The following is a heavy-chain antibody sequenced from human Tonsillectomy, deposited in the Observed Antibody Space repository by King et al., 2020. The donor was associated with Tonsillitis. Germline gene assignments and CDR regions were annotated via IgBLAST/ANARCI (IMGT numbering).Heavy chain of an antibody. CDR3: ARSTFGMDV. CDR1: GFTFSSYS. V-gene: IGHV3-48*01. Sequence: VQLVESGGGLVQPVGSLRLSCAASGFTFSSYSMNWVRQAPGKGLEWVSYISSSISTIYYADSVKGRFTISRDHAKNSLYLQMNSLRAEDTAVYYCARSTFGMDVWGQGTTVTVSS. CDR2: ISSSISTI. J-gene: IGHJ6*02. D-gene: IGHD2/OR15-2a*01.